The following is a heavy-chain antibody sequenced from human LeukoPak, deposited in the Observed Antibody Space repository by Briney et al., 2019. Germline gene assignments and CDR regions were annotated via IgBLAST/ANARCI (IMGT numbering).Heavy chain of an antibody. V-gene: IGHV1-69*13. CDR1: GGTFSSYA. CDR2: ITPLFGTA. D-gene: IGHD1-26*01. CDR3: ATDRNGGKYYDY. J-gene: IGHJ4*02. Sequence: GASVKVSCKASGGTFSSYAISWVRQRPGQGLEWMGGITPLFGTANYAQKFQGRVTITADESASTAYMELSSLRSEDTAVYYCATDRNGGKYYDYWGQGTLVTVSS.